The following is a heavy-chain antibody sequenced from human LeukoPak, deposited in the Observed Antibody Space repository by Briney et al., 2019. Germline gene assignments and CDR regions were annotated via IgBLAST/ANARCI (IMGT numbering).Heavy chain of an antibody. CDR3: AKDRSSDCPCRFDP. CDR2: IWYDGSNK. Sequence: GGSLRLSCAASGFTFSSYGMHWVRQAPGKGLEWVAVIWYDGSNKYYADSVKGRFTISRDNSKNTLYLQMNSLRAEDTAVYYCAKDRSSDCPCRFDPWGQGTLVTVSS. CDR1: GFTFSSYG. D-gene: IGHD2-21*02. V-gene: IGHV3-33*06. J-gene: IGHJ5*02.